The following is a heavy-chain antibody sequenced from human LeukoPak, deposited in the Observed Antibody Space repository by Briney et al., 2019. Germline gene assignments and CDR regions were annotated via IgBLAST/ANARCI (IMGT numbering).Heavy chain of an antibody. Sequence: SVNVSCKASGGTFSSYAISWVRQAPGQGLEWMGGIIPIFGTTNYAQNFQGRATITADESTSTAHMELSSLRSEDTAVYYCARLRDYCSSTSCYRHYYYGMDVWGQGTTVTVSS. CDR3: ARLRDYCSSTSCYRHYYYGMDV. V-gene: IGHV1-69*01. D-gene: IGHD2-2*02. J-gene: IGHJ6*02. CDR1: GGTFSSYA. CDR2: IIPIFGTT.